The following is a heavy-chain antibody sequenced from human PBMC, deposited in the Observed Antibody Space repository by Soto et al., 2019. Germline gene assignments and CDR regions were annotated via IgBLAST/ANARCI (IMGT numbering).Heavy chain of an antibody. Sequence: PGGSLRLSCAASGFTFSSSTMNWVRQAPGKGLEWVSAISGSGGGTYYADSMKGRFTISRDNSKNTLYLQMYSLRVEDTAVYYCARESDHWGQGTLVTVSS. V-gene: IGHV3-23*01. CDR3: ARESDH. CDR1: GFTFSSST. J-gene: IGHJ4*02. CDR2: ISGSGGGT.